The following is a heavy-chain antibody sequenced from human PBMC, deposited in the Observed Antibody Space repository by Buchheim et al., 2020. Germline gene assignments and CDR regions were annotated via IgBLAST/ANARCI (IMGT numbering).Heavy chain of an antibody. D-gene: IGHD4-23*01. CDR2: ISGSGGST. CDR3: AKYRTTVVTPGAFDY. J-gene: IGHJ4*02. CDR1: GFTFSTYA. V-gene: IGHV3-23*01. Sequence: EVQLLESGGGLVQPGGSLRLSCAASGFTFSTYAVTWVRQAPGKGLEWVSAISGSGGSTYYADSVKGRFPIPRDNSKNTLYLQMNSLRADDTAVYYCAKYRTTVVTPGAFDYWGQGTL.